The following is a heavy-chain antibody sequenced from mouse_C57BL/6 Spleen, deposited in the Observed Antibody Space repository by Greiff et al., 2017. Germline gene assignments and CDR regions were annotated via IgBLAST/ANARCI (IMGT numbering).Heavy chain of an antibody. D-gene: IGHD3-1*01. CDR1: GFTFSSYG. J-gene: IGHJ2*01. V-gene: IGHV5-6*01. CDR3: ARHEEGGYYFDY. CDR2: ISSGGSYT. Sequence: EVQLVESGGDLVKPGGSLKLSCAASGFTFSSYGMSWVRQTPDKRLEWVATISSGGSYTYYPDSVKGRFTISRDKAKNTRYLQMSSLKSEDTAMYYCARHEEGGYYFDYWGQGTTLTVSS.